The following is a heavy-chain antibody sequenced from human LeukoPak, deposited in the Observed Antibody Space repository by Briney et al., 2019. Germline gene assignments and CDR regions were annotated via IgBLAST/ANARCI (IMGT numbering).Heavy chain of an antibody. Sequence: KPSETLSLTCTVSGGSISSSSYYWGWIRQPPGKGLEWIGSIYYSGSTYYNPSLKSRVTISVDTSENQFSLKLSSVTAADTAVYYCAGLRGDGYNPFDYWGQGTLVTVSS. CDR3: AGLRGDGYNPFDY. CDR1: GGSISSSSYY. J-gene: IGHJ4*02. CDR2: IYYSGST. D-gene: IGHD5-24*01. V-gene: IGHV4-39*01.